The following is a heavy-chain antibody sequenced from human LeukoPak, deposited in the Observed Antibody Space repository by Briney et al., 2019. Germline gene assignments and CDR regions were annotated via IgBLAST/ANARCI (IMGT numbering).Heavy chain of an antibody. J-gene: IGHJ4*02. V-gene: IGHV4-59*08. D-gene: IGHD6-19*01. CDR3: ARHRSTGWFL. CDR1: GDSFSNYY. CDR2: ISYSGST. Sequence: SETLSLTCTVSGDSFSNYYWSWIRQSPGKGLEWIGHISYSGSTNQNPSLKSRVTISIDTSKNQFSLKLSSVTAADTAVYYCARHRSTGWFLWGQGTLVTVSS.